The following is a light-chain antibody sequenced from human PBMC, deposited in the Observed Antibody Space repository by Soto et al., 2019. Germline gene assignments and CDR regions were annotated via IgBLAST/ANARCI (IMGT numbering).Light chain of an antibody. Sequence: EIAMPQSPDTLSVSPGARAALSGRARPLVRRYLAWDQQKPGQAPRLLIYDASHRATGIPARVSGSGSGTDVTLTISSLQSEDFAVYYCQQYNNWPWTFGQGTKV. V-gene: IGKV3D-15*01. CDR2: DAS. CDR1: PLVRRY. CDR3: QQYNNWPWT. J-gene: IGKJ1*01.